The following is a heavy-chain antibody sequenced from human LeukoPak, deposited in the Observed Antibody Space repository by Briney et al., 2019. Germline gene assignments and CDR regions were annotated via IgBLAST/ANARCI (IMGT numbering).Heavy chain of an antibody. D-gene: IGHD2-2*01. V-gene: IGHV4-39*01. CDR2: IYYSGST. CDR1: GCSISSSSYY. J-gene: IGHJ6*03. CDR3: ATQLPYCSSTSCYATTRPYYYYYYMDV. Sequence: SSETLSLTCTVSGCSISSSSYYWGWIRQPPGKGLEWIGSIYYSGSTYYNPSLKSRVTISVDTSKNQFSLKLSFVTAADTAVYYCATQLPYCSSTSCYATTRPYYYYYYMDVWGKGTTVTISS.